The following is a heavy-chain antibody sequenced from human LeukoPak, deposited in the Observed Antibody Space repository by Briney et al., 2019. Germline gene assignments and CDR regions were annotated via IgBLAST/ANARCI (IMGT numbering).Heavy chain of an antibody. J-gene: IGHJ4*02. CDR2: IYYSGST. CDR1: GGSISSYY. Sequence: KPSETLSLTCTVSGGSISSYYWSWIRQPPGKGLEWIGYIYYSGSTNYNPSLKSRVTISVDTSKNQFSLKLSSVTAADTAVYYCARDRDYGDYSAFDYWGQGTLVTVSS. D-gene: IGHD4-17*01. CDR3: ARDRDYGDYSAFDY. V-gene: IGHV4-59*01.